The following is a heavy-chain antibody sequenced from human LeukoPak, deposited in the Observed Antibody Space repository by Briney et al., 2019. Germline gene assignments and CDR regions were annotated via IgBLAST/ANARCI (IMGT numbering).Heavy chain of an antibody. CDR1: GGSISRGSYY. D-gene: IGHD6-19*01. Sequence: SQTLSLTCTVSGGSISRGSYYWSWIRQPAGKGLEWIGRIYTSGSTNYNPSLKSRVTISIDTSKNQFSLKLSSVTAADTAVYYCARAYSSGWGGWFDPWGQGTLVTVSS. CDR2: IYTSGST. J-gene: IGHJ5*02. CDR3: ARAYSSGWGGWFDP. V-gene: IGHV4-61*02.